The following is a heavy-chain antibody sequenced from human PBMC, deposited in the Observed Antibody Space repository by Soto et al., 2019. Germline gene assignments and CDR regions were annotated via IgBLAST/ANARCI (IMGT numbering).Heavy chain of an antibody. V-gene: IGHV3-48*03. Sequence: EVQLVESGGGLVQPGGSLRLSCAASGFTFSSYEMNWVRQAPGKGLEWVSYISSSGSTIYYADSVKGRFTISRDNAKNSLYLQMNSLRAEDTAVYYCARDNIYAYCSGGSCYRGNGMDVWGQGTTVTVSS. D-gene: IGHD2-15*01. CDR3: ARDNIYAYCSGGSCYRGNGMDV. CDR1: GFTFSSYE. CDR2: ISSSGSTI. J-gene: IGHJ6*02.